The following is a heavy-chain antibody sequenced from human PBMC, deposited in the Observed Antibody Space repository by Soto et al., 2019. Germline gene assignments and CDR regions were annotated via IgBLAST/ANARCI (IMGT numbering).Heavy chain of an antibody. V-gene: IGHV3-48*04. CDR2: INSSGSTI. CDR1: GFTFSSHW. Sequence: GGSLRLSCAASGFTFSSHWMHWVRQATGKGLEWVSYINSSGSTIYYADSVKGRFTISRDNAKNSLYLQMNSLRAEDTAVYYCVRVADTAMVKGNWFDPWGQGTLVTVSS. CDR3: VRVADTAMVKGNWFDP. J-gene: IGHJ5*02. D-gene: IGHD5-18*01.